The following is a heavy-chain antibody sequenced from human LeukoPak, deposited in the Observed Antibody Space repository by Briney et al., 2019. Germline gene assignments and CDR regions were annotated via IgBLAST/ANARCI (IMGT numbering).Heavy chain of an antibody. J-gene: IGHJ4*02. Sequence: GGSLRLSCAASGFTFHDYAMHWVRQAPGKGLEWVSLISGDGGNTYYADSVKGRFTISRDNSKNSLYLQMNGLRTEDTAFYFCAKASSGSSSRPIDYWGQGTLVTVSS. CDR2: ISGDGGNT. V-gene: IGHV3-43*02. CDR1: GFTFHDYA. CDR3: AKASSGSSSRPIDY. D-gene: IGHD3-10*01.